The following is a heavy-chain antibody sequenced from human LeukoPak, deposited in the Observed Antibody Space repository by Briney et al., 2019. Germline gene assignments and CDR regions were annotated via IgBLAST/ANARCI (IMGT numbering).Heavy chain of an antibody. V-gene: IGHV3-23*01. Sequence: GGSLRLSCAASGFTFSSYAMSWVRQAPGKGLKWVSAISGSGGSTYYADSVKGRFTISRDNSKNTLYLQMNSLRAEDTAVYYCASGLGYCSGGSCSDAFDIWGQGTMVTVSS. CDR2: ISGSGGST. J-gene: IGHJ3*02. CDR1: GFTFSSYA. CDR3: ASGLGYCSGGSCSDAFDI. D-gene: IGHD2-15*01.